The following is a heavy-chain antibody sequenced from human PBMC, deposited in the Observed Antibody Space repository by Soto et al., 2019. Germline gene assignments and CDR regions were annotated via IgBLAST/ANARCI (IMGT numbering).Heavy chain of an antibody. Sequence: GASLKISCKASGYSFTSYWIGWVRQMPGKGLEWMGIIYPGDSDTRYSPSFQGQVTISAGKSISTAYLQWSSLKASDTAMYYCASCYDFWTPPDYWGQGTLVTVSS. CDR1: GYSFTSYW. J-gene: IGHJ4*02. D-gene: IGHD3-3*01. CDR2: IYPGDSDT. CDR3: ASCYDFWTPPDY. V-gene: IGHV5-51*01.